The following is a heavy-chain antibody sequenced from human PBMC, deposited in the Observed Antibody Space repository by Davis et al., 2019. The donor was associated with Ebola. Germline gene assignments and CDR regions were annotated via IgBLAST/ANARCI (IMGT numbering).Heavy chain of an antibody. CDR3: TTPPPDRVSFDD. CDR2: IIPVGPII. V-gene: IGHV1-69*04. Sequence: SVKVSCKASGGNFRSHGISWVRQAPGQGLEWMGRIIPVGPIINYAQSFRDRLSISADEVTSTVYMELSSLRSDDTAIYYCTTPPPDRVSFDDWGQGTLVTVSS. J-gene: IGHJ4*02. D-gene: IGHD5/OR15-5a*01. CDR1: GGNFRSHG.